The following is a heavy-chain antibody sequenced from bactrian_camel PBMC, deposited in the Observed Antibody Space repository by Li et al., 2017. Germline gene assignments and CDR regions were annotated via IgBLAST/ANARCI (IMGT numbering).Heavy chain of an antibody. V-gene: IGHV3S63*01. CDR2: IEGDGST. CDR3: AADWCTVAGFRPDFGY. D-gene: IGHD5*01. J-gene: IGHJ6*01. CDR1: RFTTDDSA. Sequence: VQLVESGGDSVQAGQSLMLSCKGSRFTTDDSAMGWFRQAPGKEREAVAAIEGDGSTSYADSVKGRFTISKDSAKDTLYLQMNNLKPEDTAMYYCAADWCTVAGFRPDFGYEGQGTQVTVS.